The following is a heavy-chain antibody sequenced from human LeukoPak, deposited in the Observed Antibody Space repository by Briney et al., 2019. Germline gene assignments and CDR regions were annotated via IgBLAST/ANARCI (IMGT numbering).Heavy chain of an antibody. CDR2: IKQDGGEK. V-gene: IGHV3-7*01. D-gene: IGHD3-3*01. Sequence: GGSLRLSCTASGFTISSNWMSWVRQAPGRGLEWVANIKQDGGEKHYVDSVKGRFTISRDNAKNSLYLQMNSLRAEDTAIYYCARGDFGVVTHFDYWGQGTLVTVSS. CDR3: ARGDFGVVTHFDY. CDR1: GFTISSNW. J-gene: IGHJ4*02.